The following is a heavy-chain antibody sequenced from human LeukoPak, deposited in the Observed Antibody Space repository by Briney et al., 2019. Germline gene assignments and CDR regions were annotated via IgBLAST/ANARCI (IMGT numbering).Heavy chain of an antibody. D-gene: IGHD3-16*01. Sequence: SETLSLTCAVSGGSISSSDWWTWVRQPPGKGLEWIGEINHSESTNYNPSLKIRVTISVDTSKNQFSLKLSSVTAADTAVYYCARTSDPGGYYYYYYMDVWGKGTTVTVSS. CDR3: ARTSDPGGYYYYYYMDV. J-gene: IGHJ6*03. CDR1: GGSISSSDW. CDR2: INHSEST. V-gene: IGHV4-4*02.